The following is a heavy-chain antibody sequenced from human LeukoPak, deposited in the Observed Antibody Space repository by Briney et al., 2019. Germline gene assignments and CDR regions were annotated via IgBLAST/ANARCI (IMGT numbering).Heavy chain of an antibody. Sequence: PSETLSLTCTVSGGSISPYYWSWIRQPPGKGLEWIGHIYYSGTTSYNPSLKSRVTISLDTSKNQFSLKLTSVTAADTAVYYCARGRGSSSGSYGYWGQGTLVIVSS. CDR1: GGSISPYY. J-gene: IGHJ4*02. CDR2: IYYSGTT. CDR3: ARGRGSSSGSYGY. V-gene: IGHV4-59*01. D-gene: IGHD1-26*01.